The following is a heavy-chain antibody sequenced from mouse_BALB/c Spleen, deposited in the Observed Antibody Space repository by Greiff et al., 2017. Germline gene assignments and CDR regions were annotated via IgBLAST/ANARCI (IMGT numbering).Heavy chain of an antibody. V-gene: IGHV14-3*02. D-gene: IGHD2-3*01. CDR2: IDPANGNT. CDR1: GFNIKDTY. J-gene: IGHJ3*01. Sequence: EVQLQQSGAELVKPGASVKLSCTASGFNIKDTYMHWVKQRPEQGLEWIGRIDPANGNTKYDPKFQGKATITADTSSNTAYLQLSSLTSEDTAVYYCAGWLLGAYWGQGTLVTVSA. CDR3: AGWLLGAY.